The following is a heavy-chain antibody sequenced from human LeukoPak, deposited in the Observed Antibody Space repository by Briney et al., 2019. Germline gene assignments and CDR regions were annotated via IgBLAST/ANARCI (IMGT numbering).Heavy chain of an antibody. CDR1: GGSISSSSYY. J-gene: IGHJ4*02. V-gene: IGHV4-39*01. CDR2: IYYSGST. CDR3: ASWGGYSYGSPFDY. D-gene: IGHD5-18*01. Sequence: SETLSLTCTVSGGSISSSSYYWGWIRQPPGKGLEWIGSIYYSGSTYYNPSLKSRVTIYVDTSKNQFSLMLSSVTAADTAEYYCASWGGYSYGSPFDYWGQGTLVTVSS.